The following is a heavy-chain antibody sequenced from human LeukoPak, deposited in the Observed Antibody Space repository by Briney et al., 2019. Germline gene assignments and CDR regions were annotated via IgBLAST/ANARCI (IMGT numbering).Heavy chain of an antibody. D-gene: IGHD6-19*01. Sequence: TSQTLSLTCTVSGGSISSGSYYWSWIRQPAGKGLEWIGRIYTSGSTNYNPSLKSRVTISVDTSKNQFSLKLSSVTAADTAVYYCAREVAGSGLSYNWFDPWGQGTLVTVSS. CDR1: GGSISSGSYY. CDR2: IYTSGST. J-gene: IGHJ5*02. V-gene: IGHV4-61*02. CDR3: AREVAGSGLSYNWFDP.